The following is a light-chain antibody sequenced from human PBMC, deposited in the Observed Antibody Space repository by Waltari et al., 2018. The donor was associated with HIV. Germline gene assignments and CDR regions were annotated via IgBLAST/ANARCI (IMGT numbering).Light chain of an antibody. V-gene: IGLV2-14*01. J-gene: IGLJ3*02. CDR2: DVS. CDR1: SSDVGGYNY. Sequence: QSALTQPASVSGSPGQSITISCTGTSSDVGGYNYVSWYQQHPGKAPKLMIYDVSKRPSGVSNRFSGSKSGNTASLTISGLQAEDEADYYCSSYTSSFRVFGGGTKLTVL. CDR3: SSYTSSFRV.